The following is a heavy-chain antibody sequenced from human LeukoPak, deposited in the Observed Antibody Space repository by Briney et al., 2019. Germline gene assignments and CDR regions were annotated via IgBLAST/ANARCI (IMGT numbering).Heavy chain of an antibody. CDR1: GYTFTGYY. V-gene: IGHV1-2*02. J-gene: IGHJ1*01. Sequence: ASVKVSCKASGYTFTGYYMHWVRQAPGQGLEWMGWINPNSGGTNYAQKFQGRVTMTRDTSISTAYMELSRLRSDDTAVYYCAAPYCSSTSYLEYFQHWGQGTLVTVSS. D-gene: IGHD2-2*01. CDR3: AAPYCSSTSYLEYFQH. CDR2: INPNSGGT.